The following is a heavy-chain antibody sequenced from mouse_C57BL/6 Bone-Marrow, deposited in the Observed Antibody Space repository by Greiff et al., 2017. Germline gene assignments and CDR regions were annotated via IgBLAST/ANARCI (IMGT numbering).Heavy chain of an antibody. CDR2: IYPRDGST. CDR1: GYTFTDYT. D-gene: IGHD1-1*01. Sequence: QVQLQQSDAELVKPGASVKISCKASGYTFTDYTIHWMKQRPEQGLEWIGYIYPRDGSTKYNEKFKGKATLTADKSSSTAYLQLISLTSEDSAVYFCSRWGNYGYAMADWGQGTSVTVS. V-gene: IGHV1-78*01. J-gene: IGHJ4*01. CDR3: SRWGNYGYAMAD.